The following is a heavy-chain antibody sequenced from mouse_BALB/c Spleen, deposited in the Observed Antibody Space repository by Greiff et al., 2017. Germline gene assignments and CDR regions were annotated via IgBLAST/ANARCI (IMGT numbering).Heavy chain of an antibody. CDR1: GFTFSSYA. J-gene: IGHJ2*01. D-gene: IGHD1-1*01. Sequence: DVMLVESGGGLVKPGGSLKLSCAASGFTFSSYAMSWVRQTPEKRLEWVASISSGGSTYYPDSVKGRFTISRDNARNILYLQMSSLRSEDTAMYYCANYYGSSPYYFDYWGQGTTLTVSS. V-gene: IGHV5-6-5*01. CDR3: ANYYGSSPYYFDY. CDR2: ISSGGST.